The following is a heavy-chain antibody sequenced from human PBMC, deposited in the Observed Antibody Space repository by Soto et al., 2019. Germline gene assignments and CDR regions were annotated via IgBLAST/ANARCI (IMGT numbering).Heavy chain of an antibody. J-gene: IGHJ4*02. CDR2: ISGSGGST. CDR1: GFTFSSYA. D-gene: IGHD3-10*01. CDR3: ATHRRFEVYYFDY. V-gene: IGHV3-23*01. Sequence: GGSLRLSCAASGFTFSSYAMSWVRQAPGKGLEWVSAISGSGGSTYYADSVKGRFTISRDNSKNTLYLQMNSLRAEDTAVYYCATHRRFEVYYFDYWGQGTLVTVSS.